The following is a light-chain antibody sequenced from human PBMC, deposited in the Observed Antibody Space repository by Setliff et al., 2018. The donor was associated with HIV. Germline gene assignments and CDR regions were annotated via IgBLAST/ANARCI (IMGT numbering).Light chain of an antibody. Sequence: QSALAQPASVSGSPGQSITISCTGSSSDVGGYDYVSWYRQYPDKAPHLIIFDVTNRPSGVSNRFSGSKSGNTASLTISGLQAEDEADYYCNSYTSTTFYVFGSGTKVTVL. CDR1: SSDVGGYDY. J-gene: IGLJ1*01. V-gene: IGLV2-14*03. CDR3: NSYTSTTFYV. CDR2: DVT.